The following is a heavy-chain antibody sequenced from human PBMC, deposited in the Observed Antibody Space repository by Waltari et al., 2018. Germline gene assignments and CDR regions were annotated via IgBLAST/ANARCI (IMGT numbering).Heavy chain of an antibody. V-gene: IGHV3-15*01. CDR1: GFTFSHTW. J-gene: IGHJ4*02. Sequence: EVQLVESGGGLVNPGGSLRLSFAASGFTFSHTWMDLVRQAPGKGLEWIARIKTQRDGGGATYYAAPVTGRFTVSRDDSKNMLYLQMSSLKTEDTAMYYCTTDQGDSYTFYSFDYWGQGTLVTVSS. CDR2: IKTQRDGGGAT. CDR3: TTDQGDSYTFYSFDY. D-gene: IGHD3-16*02.